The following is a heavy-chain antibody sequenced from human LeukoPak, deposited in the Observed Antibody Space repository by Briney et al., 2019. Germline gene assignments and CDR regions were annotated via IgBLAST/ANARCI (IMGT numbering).Heavy chain of an antibody. J-gene: IGHJ4*02. D-gene: IGHD3-16*02. CDR2: ISGSGGST. CDR1: GFTFSSYA. Sequence: GGSLRLSCAASGFTFSSYAMSWVRQAPGKGLEWVSAISGSGGSTHYADSVKGRFTISRDNSKNTLYLQMNSLRAEDTAVYYCARTFGGVIVIPLDYWGQGTLVTVSS. V-gene: IGHV3-23*01. CDR3: ARTFGGVIVIPLDY.